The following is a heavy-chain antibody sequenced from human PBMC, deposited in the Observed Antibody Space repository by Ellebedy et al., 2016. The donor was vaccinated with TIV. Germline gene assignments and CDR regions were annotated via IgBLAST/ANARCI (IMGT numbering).Heavy chain of an antibody. J-gene: IGHJ4*02. CDR3: TRDWGCGGGSCYSAYDY. D-gene: IGHD2-15*01. Sequence: PGGSLRLSCAASGFTFSNSWMHWVRQAPGKGLEWVANIKTDGSETYYVDSVEGRFTISRDNAKNSLYLQMNSLRDEDTAVYYCTRDWGCGGGSCYSAYDYWGQGTLVTVSS. CDR2: IKTDGSET. CDR1: GFTFSNSW. V-gene: IGHV3-7*03.